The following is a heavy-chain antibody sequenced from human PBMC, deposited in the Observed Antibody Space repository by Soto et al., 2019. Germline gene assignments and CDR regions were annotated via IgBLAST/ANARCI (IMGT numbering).Heavy chain of an antibody. V-gene: IGHV4-39*01. CDR3: ATHNWNLHP. Sequence: QLQLQESGPGLVKPSETLSLTCTVSGGSIRSTPSYWGWIRQPPGKGLEWIATIYYSGATYYNPSLKGRVNISVDMSKNQFSLKLSSVTAADTAVYFCATHNWNLHPWGQGTLVTVSS. CDR2: IYYSGAT. CDR1: GGSIRSTPSY. D-gene: IGHD1-20*01. J-gene: IGHJ1*01.